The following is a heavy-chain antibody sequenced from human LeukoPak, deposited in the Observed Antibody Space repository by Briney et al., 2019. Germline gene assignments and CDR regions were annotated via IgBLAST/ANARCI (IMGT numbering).Heavy chain of an antibody. D-gene: IGHD3-10*01. V-gene: IGHV4-39*02. CDR2: IFHSGTT. J-gene: IGHJ4*02. CDR1: GGSISSIDFY. Sequence: SETLSLTCTVYGGSISSIDFYGGWIRQPPGKGLEWVGGIFHSGTTYYNPSLKSRLSISVETSKNHFSLKLSSVTAADTAVYYCARYRGFGEPINFWGQGTLVTVPS. CDR3: ARYRGFGEPINF.